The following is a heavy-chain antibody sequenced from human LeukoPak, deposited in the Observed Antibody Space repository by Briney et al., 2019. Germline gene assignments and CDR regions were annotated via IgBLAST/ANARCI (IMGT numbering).Heavy chain of an antibody. D-gene: IGHD1-14*01. CDR3: AKPSDFYFDY. CDR1: GFTFTSYW. CDR2: IKGDESST. Sequence: PGGSLRLSCAASGFTFTSYWIHWVRQAPGKGLVWVSRIKGDESSTNYADSVKGRFTISRDNAKNTVYLHMNSLRAEDTAVYYCAKPSDFYFDYWGQGTLVTVSS. J-gene: IGHJ4*02. V-gene: IGHV3-74*01.